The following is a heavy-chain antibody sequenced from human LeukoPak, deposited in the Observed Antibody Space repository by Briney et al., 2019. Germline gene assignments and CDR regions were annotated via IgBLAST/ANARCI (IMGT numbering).Heavy chain of an antibody. V-gene: IGHV3-23*01. D-gene: IGHD3-3*01. J-gene: IGHJ4*02. Sequence: GGSLRLSCAVSGFTFSSYAMRWVRQARGKGLEWVSAISGSGGSTYYADSVKGRFTIYRDNSKNTVYQQINSLRAEHTAVYYCTKDPSLITIFGVDFDYWGQGPLVTVSS. CDR3: TKDPSLITIFGVDFDY. CDR1: GFTFSSYA. CDR2: ISGSGGST.